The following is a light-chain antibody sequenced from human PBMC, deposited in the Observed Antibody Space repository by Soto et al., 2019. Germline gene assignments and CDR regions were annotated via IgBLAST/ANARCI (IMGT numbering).Light chain of an antibody. CDR2: DVY. V-gene: IGLV2-14*03. J-gene: IGLJ1*01. Sequence: QPALTQPTSVSGSPGQSITISCTGTSSDVGAYNYVSWYQQHPGKAPKLMIYDVYDRPSGVSYRFSGSKSGNTASLTISGLQGEDEADYYCSSYTISRTYIFGTGTKVTVL. CDR1: SSDVGAYNY. CDR3: SSYTISRTYI.